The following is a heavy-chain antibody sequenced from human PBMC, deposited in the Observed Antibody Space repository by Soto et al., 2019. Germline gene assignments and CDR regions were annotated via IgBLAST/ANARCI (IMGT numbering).Heavy chain of an antibody. J-gene: IGHJ6*02. CDR1: GGTFSSYA. V-gene: IGHV1-69*12. Sequence: QVQLVQSGAEVKKPGSSVKVSCKASGGTFSSYAISWVRQAPGQGLEWMGGIIPIFGTANYAQKFQGRVTITADESPSTAYMELSSVRSEDTAVYYFARHYDSSGYYYHYYYYGMDVWGQGTTVTVSS. D-gene: IGHD3-22*01. CDR3: ARHYDSSGYYYHYYYYGMDV. CDR2: IIPIFGTA.